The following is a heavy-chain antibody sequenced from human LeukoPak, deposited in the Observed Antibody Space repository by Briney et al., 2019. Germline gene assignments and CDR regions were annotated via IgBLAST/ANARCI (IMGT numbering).Heavy chain of an antibody. J-gene: IGHJ6*03. CDR1: GGSISSYY. D-gene: IGHD3-3*01. Sequence: PSETLSLTCTVSGGSISSYYWSWIRQPPGKGLEWIGYIYYSGSTNHNPPLKSRVTISVDTSKNQFSLKLSSVTAADTAVYYCARDIRSYDFWSGYPHYYMDVWGKGTTVTVSS. CDR3: ARDIRSYDFWSGYPHYYMDV. CDR2: IYYSGST. V-gene: IGHV4-59*01.